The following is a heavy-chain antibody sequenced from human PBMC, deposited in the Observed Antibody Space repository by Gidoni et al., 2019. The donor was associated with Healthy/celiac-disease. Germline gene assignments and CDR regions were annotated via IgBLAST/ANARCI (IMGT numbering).Heavy chain of an antibody. D-gene: IGHD6-6*01. CDR3: ARDYEQLVEYYFDY. V-gene: IGHV3-21*01. CDR1: GFTFSSYS. Sequence: EVQLVESGGGLVKPGGSLRLSCAASGFTFSSYSMNWVRQAPGKGLEWVSSISSSSSYIYYADSVKGRFTISRDNAKNSLYLQMNSLRAEDTAVYYCARDYEQLVEYYFDYWGQGTLVTVSS. CDR2: ISSSSSYI. J-gene: IGHJ4*02.